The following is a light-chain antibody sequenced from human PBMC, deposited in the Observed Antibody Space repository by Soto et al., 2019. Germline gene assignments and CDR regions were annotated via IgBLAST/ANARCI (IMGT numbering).Light chain of an antibody. CDR3: QQRNDWPVT. V-gene: IGKV3-11*01. CDR1: ESVGRY. Sequence: IVLTQSPATLSLSPGERATVSCRASESVGRYLAWYQHRPGQAPRLLVYDTSTRASGVPARFTGSGSETDFTLTISSLEPEDSAVYFCQQRNDWPVTFGPGTKVEIK. CDR2: DTS. J-gene: IGKJ3*01.